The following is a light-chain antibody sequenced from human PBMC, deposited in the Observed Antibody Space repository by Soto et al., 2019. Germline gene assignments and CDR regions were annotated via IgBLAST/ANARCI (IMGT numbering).Light chain of an antibody. CDR2: GDN. J-gene: IGLJ2*01. CDR3: QSYDHSLSGSWI. Sequence: QSVLTHPPSISGALGLRVTISCTGSSTNIGAGYDVHWYQQVPGTAPKLLIYGDNKRPSGVPDRFSTSKSDTSASLVITGLQAQDEADYYCQSYDHSLSGSWIFGGGTKLTVL. CDR1: STNIGAGYD. V-gene: IGLV1-40*01.